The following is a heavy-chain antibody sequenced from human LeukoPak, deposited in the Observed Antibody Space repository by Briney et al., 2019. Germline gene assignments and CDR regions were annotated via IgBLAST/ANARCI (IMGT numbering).Heavy chain of an antibody. CDR1: GGTFSSYA. CDR2: IIPIFGTA. V-gene: IGHV1-69*13. Sequence: GASVKVSCKASGGTFSSYAISWVRQAPGQGLEWMGGIIPIFGTANYAQKFQGRVTITADESTSTAYMELSSLRSEDTAIYYCAKIPTITSRPTIGAAGPFDYWGQGTLVTVSS. CDR3: AKIPTITSRPTIGAAGPFDY. D-gene: IGHD6-13*01. J-gene: IGHJ4*02.